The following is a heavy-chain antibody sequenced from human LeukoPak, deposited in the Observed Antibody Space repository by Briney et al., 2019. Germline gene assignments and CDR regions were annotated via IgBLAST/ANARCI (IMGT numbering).Heavy chain of an antibody. D-gene: IGHD3-22*01. J-gene: IGHJ4*02. CDR2: IYTSGST. CDR1: GGSIGDYY. V-gene: IGHV4-4*07. Sequence: SKTLSLTCTVSGGSIGDYYWSWVRQPAGKRLEWIGRIYTSGSTNYNPSLKSRVTMSLDTSKNQFSLKLSSVTAADTAVYYCARAYYDGSGPWSFDYWGQGTQVTVSP. CDR3: ARAYYDGSGPWSFDY.